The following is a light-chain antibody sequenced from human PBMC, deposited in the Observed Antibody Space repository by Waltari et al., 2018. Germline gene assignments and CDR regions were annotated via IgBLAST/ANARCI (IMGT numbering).Light chain of an antibody. J-gene: IGLJ3*02. CDR1: SSNIGSNS. Sequence: QSVLAQPPSASETPGQRSPISCSGSSSNIGSNSIYWYQQLPGTAPKLLIYRSHERPSGVPERFSGSKSGTSASLAISGLRSEDEADYYCATWDDSLTAWVFGGGTKVTVV. CDR2: RSH. V-gene: IGLV1-47*01. CDR3: ATWDDSLTAWV.